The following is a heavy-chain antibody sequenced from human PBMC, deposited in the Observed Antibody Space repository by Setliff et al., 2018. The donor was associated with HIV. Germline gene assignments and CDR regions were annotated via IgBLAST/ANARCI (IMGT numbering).Heavy chain of an antibody. D-gene: IGHD3-22*01. J-gene: IGHJ6*03. CDR3: ATGGYYYYDKSDYYYHIDV. CDR1: GYTFTSFD. Sequence: SVKVSCKASGYTFTSFDINWVRQATGLGLEWMGGIIPIFGSTKYAQKFQGRVTITAAESSSTAYLELSSLRSEDTAVYYCATGGYYYYDKSDYYYHIDVWGKGTTVTVSS. CDR2: IIPIFGST. V-gene: IGHV1-69*13.